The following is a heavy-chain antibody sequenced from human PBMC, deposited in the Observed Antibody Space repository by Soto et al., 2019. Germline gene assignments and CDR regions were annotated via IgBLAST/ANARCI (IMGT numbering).Heavy chain of an antibody. CDR2: IIPIFGTA. D-gene: IGHD6-19*01. V-gene: IGHV1-69*13. J-gene: IGHJ5*02. Sequence: SVKVSCKASGGTFSSYAISWVRQAPGQGLEWMGGIIPIFGTANYAQKFQGRVTITADESTSTAYMELSSLRSEDTAVYYCARPGYSSGWWGNWFDPWGQGTLVTFSS. CDR1: GGTFSSYA. CDR3: ARPGYSSGWWGNWFDP.